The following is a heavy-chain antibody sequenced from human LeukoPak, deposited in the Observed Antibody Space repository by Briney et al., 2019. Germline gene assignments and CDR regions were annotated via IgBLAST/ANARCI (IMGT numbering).Heavy chain of an antibody. CDR3: ARCLRQWLETSYYYYYGMDV. J-gene: IGHJ6*02. CDR1: GGSISSGDYY. V-gene: IGHV4-30-4*01. D-gene: IGHD6-19*01. Sequence: SQTLSLTCTVSGGSISSGDYYWRWIRQHPGKGLEWIGYIYYSGSTYYNPSLKSRVTISVDTSKNQFSLKLSSVTAADTAVYYCARCLRQWLETSYYYYYGMDVWGQGTPVTVSS. CDR2: IYYSGST.